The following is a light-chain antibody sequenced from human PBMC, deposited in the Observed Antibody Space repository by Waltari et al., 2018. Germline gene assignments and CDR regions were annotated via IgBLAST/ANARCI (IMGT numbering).Light chain of an antibody. CDR3: QKSSSWT. Sequence: DIQLTQSPSSLSSSVGDRVTITCRASKSISSDLNWYQQKPGKAPKVLIYAASNLQSGVPSRFSGSGSDTDFTLTISSLQAEDSATYYCQKSSSWTFGQGTKVEIK. CDR1: KSISSD. J-gene: IGKJ1*01. CDR2: AAS. V-gene: IGKV1-39*01.